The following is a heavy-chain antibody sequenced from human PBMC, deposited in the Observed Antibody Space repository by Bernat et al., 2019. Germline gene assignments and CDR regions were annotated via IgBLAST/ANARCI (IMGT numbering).Heavy chain of an antibody. CDR1: GFTFSSYA. CDR3: ARELMVRGEDY. V-gene: IGHV3-30-3*01. CDR2: ISYDGINK. J-gene: IGHJ4*02. D-gene: IGHD3-10*01. Sequence: QVQLVESGGGVVQPGRSLRLSCAASGFTFSSYAMHWVRQAPGKGLVWVAVISYDGINKYYADSVKGRFTISRDNSKNTLYLQMNSLRAEDTAVYYCARELMVRGEDYWGQGTLVTVSS.